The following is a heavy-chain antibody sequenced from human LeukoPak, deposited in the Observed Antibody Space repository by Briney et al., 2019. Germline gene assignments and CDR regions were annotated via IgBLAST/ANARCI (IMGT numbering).Heavy chain of an antibody. V-gene: IGHV4-34*01. J-gene: IGHJ4*02. CDR1: GGSFSGYY. CDR3: ARSRPVTDCSGGSCYTGGSDY. Sequence: SETLSLTRAVYGGSFSGYYWSWIRQPPGKGLEWIGEINHSGSTNYNPSLKSRVTISVDTSKNQFSLKLSSATAADTAVYYCARSRPVTDCSGGSCYTGGSDYWGQGTLVTVSS. D-gene: IGHD2-15*01. CDR2: INHSGST.